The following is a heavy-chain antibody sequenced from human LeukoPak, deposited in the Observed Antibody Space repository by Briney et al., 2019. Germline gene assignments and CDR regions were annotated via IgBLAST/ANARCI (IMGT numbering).Heavy chain of an antibody. CDR1: GGTFSSYA. D-gene: IGHD6-13*01. Sequence: SVKVSCKASGGTFSSYAISWVRQAPGQGLEWMGGIIPIFGTANYAQKFQGRVTITADESTSTAYMELSSLRSEDTAVYYCARGLFAAAAVDYWGQGTLVAVSS. CDR3: ARGLFAAAAVDY. CDR2: IIPIFGTA. V-gene: IGHV1-69*13. J-gene: IGHJ4*02.